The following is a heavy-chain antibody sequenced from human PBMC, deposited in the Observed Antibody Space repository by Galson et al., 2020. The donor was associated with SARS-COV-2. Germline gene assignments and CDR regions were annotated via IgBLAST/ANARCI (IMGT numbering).Heavy chain of an antibody. J-gene: IGHJ6*02. CDR3: ARTTVTTPEAYYYYYGMDV. CDR2: IIPIFGTA. V-gene: IGHV1-69*06. D-gene: IGHD4-17*01. CDR1: GGTFSSYA. Sequence: SVKVSCKASGGTFSSYAISWVRQAPGQGLEWMGGIIPIFGTANYAQKFQGRVTITADKSTSTAYMELSSLRSEDTAVYYCARTTVTTPEAYYYYYGMDVWGQGTTVTVSS.